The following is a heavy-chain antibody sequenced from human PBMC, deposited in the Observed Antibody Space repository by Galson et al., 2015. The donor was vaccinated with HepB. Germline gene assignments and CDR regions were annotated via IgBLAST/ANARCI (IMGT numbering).Heavy chain of an antibody. Sequence: SVKVSCKASGYTFTSYDINWVRQATGQGLEWMGWMNPNTGNTGYAQKFQGRVTMTRNTSISTAYMELSSLRSEDTAVYYCGRGPLGSGTYYINYWGQGTLVTVSS. J-gene: IGHJ4*02. CDR3: GRGPLGSGTYYINY. D-gene: IGHD3-10*01. CDR2: MNPNTGNT. CDR1: GYTFTSYD. V-gene: IGHV1-8*01.